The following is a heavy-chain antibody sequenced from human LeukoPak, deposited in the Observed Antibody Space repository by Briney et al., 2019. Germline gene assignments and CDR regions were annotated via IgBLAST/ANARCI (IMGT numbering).Heavy chain of an antibody. J-gene: IGHJ5*02. CDR3: ARQRLAAGSVWFDP. Sequence: PSETLSLTCTVSGGSISSYYWSWIRQPPGKGLEWIGYIYYSASTNYNPSLKSRVTISVDTSKNQFSLKLSSVTAADTAVYYGARQRLAAGSVWFDPWGQGTLVSVSS. CDR1: GGSISSYY. V-gene: IGHV4-59*08. CDR2: IYYSAST. D-gene: IGHD6-13*01.